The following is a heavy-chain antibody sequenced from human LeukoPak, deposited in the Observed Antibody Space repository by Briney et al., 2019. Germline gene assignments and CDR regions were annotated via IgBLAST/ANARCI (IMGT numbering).Heavy chain of an antibody. CDR2: IYHSGGS. Sequence: SETLSLTCVVSGYSISNDYYWGWIRQPPGKGLEWIGNIYHSGGSYYNPSLKSRVTILVDTSKNQFSLKLSSVTAADTAVYYCAKSGTTGIHHWFDPWGQGNLVTVSS. J-gene: IGHJ5*02. V-gene: IGHV4-38-2*01. D-gene: IGHD1-1*01. CDR1: GYSISNDYY. CDR3: AKSGTTGIHHWFDP.